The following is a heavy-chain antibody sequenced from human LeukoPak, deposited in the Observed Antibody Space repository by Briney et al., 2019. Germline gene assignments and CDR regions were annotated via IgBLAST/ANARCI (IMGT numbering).Heavy chain of an antibody. CDR3: ARDKGAWFYYYYMDV. Sequence: ASVKVSCKASGYTFTDYGATWVRQAPGQGLEWVGWISTYNGHTKYAQNLQGRVTMTTDTSTSTAYMELRSLRYDDTAVYYCARDKGAWFYYYYMDVWGKGTTVTVSS. J-gene: IGHJ6*03. V-gene: IGHV1-18*01. CDR2: ISTYNGHT. CDR1: GYTFTDYG. D-gene: IGHD6-19*01.